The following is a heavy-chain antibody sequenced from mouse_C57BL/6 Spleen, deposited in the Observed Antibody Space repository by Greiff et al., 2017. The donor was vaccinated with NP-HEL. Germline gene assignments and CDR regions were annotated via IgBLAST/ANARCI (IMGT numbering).Heavy chain of an antibody. CDR2: IYPGDGDT. J-gene: IGHJ4*01. CDR3: ARLDDYDRDYAMDY. CDR1: GYAFSSSW. Sequence: QVQLQQSGPELVKPGASVKISCKASGYAFSSSWMNWVKQRPGKGLEWIGRIYPGDGDTNYNGKFKGKATLTADKSSSTAYMQLSSLTSEDSAVYFCARLDDYDRDYAMDYWGQGTSVTVSS. V-gene: IGHV1-82*01. D-gene: IGHD2-4*01.